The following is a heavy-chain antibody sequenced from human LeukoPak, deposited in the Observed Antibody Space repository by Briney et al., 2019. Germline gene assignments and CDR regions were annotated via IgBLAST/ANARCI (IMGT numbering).Heavy chain of an antibody. CDR3: ARDNGRRATYYYDSSGYYKDRYFDY. CDR2: INPSDFST. V-gene: IGHV1-46*01. D-gene: IGHD3-22*01. Sequence: ASVKVSCKASGYTFTNYYMHWVRQAPGQGLEWMGIINPSDFSTTYAQRFQGRVTMTGATSTSTVYMELSSLRSEDTAVYYCARDNGRRATYYYDSSGYYKDRYFDYWGQGTLVTVSS. J-gene: IGHJ4*02. CDR1: GYTFTNYY.